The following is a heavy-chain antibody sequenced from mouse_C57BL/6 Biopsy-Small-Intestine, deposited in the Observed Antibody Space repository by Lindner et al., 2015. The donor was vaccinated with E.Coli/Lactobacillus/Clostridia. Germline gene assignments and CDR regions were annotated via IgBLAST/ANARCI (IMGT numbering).Heavy chain of an antibody. CDR2: IYPGGGYT. V-gene: IGHV1-63*01. Sequence: VQLQESGAELVRPGTSVKMSCKTSGYTFTNYWIGWAKQRPGHGLEWIGDIYPGGGYTNYNEKFKGKATLTADRSSSTAYMQFSSLTSEDSAIYYCARLRGDYFDYWGRGTTLTVSS. CDR1: GYTFTNYW. J-gene: IGHJ2*01. CDR3: ARLRGDYFDY.